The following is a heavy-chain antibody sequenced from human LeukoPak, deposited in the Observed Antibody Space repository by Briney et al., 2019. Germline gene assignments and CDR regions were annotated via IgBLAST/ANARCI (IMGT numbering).Heavy chain of an antibody. CDR1: GGSFSGYY. Sequence: SETLSLTCAVYGGSFSGYYWSWVRQPPGKGLGCIGEINHSGSTNYNPSLKSRVTISVDTSKNQFSLKLSSVTAADTAVYYCARGLPKYYYDRSRGSERLDYWGQGTLVTVSS. V-gene: IGHV4-34*01. J-gene: IGHJ4*02. CDR3: ARGLPKYYYDRSRGSERLDY. CDR2: INHSGST. D-gene: IGHD3-22*01.